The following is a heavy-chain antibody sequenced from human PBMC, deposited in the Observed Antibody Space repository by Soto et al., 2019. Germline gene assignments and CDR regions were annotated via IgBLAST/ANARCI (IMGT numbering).Heavy chain of an antibody. Sequence: SVKVSCKASGGTFSSYAISWVRQAPGQGLEWMGGIIPIFGTANYAQKFQGRVTITADESTSTAYMELSSLRSEDTAVYYCARDGPHITIFGYGDHWGQGNLVTVSS. CDR1: GGTFSSYA. CDR3: ARDGPHITIFGYGDH. J-gene: IGHJ4*02. CDR2: IIPIFGTA. V-gene: IGHV1-69*13. D-gene: IGHD3-3*01.